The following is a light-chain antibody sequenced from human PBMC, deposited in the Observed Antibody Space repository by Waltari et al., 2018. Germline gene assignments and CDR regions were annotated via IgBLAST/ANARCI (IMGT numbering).Light chain of an antibody. J-gene: IGKJ2*01. Sequence: DVVMTQSPLSLPVTLGQPASISCSSSQSLAHSDGNTYLNWFHQRPGQSPRRRIYRISPRDSGVPDRFSGSGSGTDFTLRISRVEAEDVGGVYYCMQATHWPYTFGQGTKLDIK. CDR2: RIS. CDR1: QSLAHSDGNTY. V-gene: IGKV2-30*02. CDR3: MQATHWPYT.